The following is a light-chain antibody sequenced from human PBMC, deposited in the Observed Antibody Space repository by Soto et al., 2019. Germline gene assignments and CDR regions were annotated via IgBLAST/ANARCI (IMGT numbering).Light chain of an antibody. CDR3: TSYTTSSTRV. CDR2: EVS. Sequence: QSALTQPASVSGSPGQSITISCTGTSSDVGAYDFVSWCQQLPDKAPKLIISEVSNRPSGVSSRFSGSKSGNTASLTISGLHPDDEASYYCTSYTTSSTRVFGTGTKLTVL. J-gene: IGLJ1*01. V-gene: IGLV2-14*01. CDR1: SSDVGAYDF.